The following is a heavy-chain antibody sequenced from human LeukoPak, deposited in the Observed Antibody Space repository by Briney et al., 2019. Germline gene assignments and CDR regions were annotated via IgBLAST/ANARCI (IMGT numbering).Heavy chain of an antibody. CDR3: ANGRGLLMGYFDY. D-gene: IGHD2-8*01. CDR1: GFTFSSYA. Sequence: GGSLRLSCAASGFTFSSYAMSWVRQAPGKGLEWVSAISGSGGSTYYADSVKGRFTISRDNSKNTLYLQMNSLRAEDTAVYYCANGRGLLMGYFDYWGQGTLVTVSS. V-gene: IGHV3-23*01. J-gene: IGHJ4*02. CDR2: ISGSGGST.